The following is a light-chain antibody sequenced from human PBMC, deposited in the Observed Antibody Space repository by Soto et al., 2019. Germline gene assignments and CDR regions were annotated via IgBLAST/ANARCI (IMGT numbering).Light chain of an antibody. Sequence: DIVMAQSPDSLAVSLGERATINCKSSQSVLYSSNNKNYLAWFQQKPGQPPKLLIYWASTRESGVPDRFSGSGSGKDFTLTTSSLQAEDVAVYYCQQYYSAPWTFGQGPKVELK. CDR3: QQYYSAPWT. CDR2: WAS. CDR1: QSVLYSSNNKNY. V-gene: IGKV4-1*01. J-gene: IGKJ1*01.